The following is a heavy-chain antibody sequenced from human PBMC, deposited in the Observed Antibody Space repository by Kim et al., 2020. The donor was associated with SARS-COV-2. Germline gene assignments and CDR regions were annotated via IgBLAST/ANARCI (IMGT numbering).Heavy chain of an antibody. J-gene: IGHJ4*02. V-gene: IGHV4-4*09. Sequence: STNYNPSLKSRVTISVDTSKNQFSLKLSSVTAADTAVYYCARGPRSLFDYWGQGTLVTVSS. CDR3: ARGPRSLFDY. CDR2: ST.